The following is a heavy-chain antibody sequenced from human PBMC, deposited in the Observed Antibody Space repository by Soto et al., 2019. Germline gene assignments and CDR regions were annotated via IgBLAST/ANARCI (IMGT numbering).Heavy chain of an antibody. CDR1: GFTFSSYA. CDR2: ISYDGSNK. J-gene: IGHJ3*02. V-gene: IGHV3-30-3*01. D-gene: IGHD3-10*01. Sequence: QVQLVESGGGVVQPGRSLRLSCAASGFTFSSYAMHWVRQAPGKGLEWVAVISYDGSNKYYADSVKGRFTISRDNSKNTLYLQMNSLRAEDTAVYYCARDLLATYYGSGSYYNTYAFDIWGQGTMVTVSS. CDR3: ARDLLATYYGSGSYYNTYAFDI.